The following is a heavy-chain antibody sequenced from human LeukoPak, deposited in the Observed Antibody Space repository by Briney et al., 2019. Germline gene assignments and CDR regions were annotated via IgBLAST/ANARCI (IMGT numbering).Heavy chain of an antibody. V-gene: IGHV3-74*01. CDR1: GFTFSSYW. Sequence: GGSLRLSCADSGFTFSSYWMHWVRQAPGKGLVWVSRINSDGSSTTYADSVKGRFTISRDNAKNSLYLQMNSLRAEDTAVYYCARGYCSSTSCYYPGAFDIWGQGTMVTVSS. J-gene: IGHJ3*02. CDR2: INSDGSST. D-gene: IGHD2-2*01. CDR3: ARGYCSSTSCYYPGAFDI.